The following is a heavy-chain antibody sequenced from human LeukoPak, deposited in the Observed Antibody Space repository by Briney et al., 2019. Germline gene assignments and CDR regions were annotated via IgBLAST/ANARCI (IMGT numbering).Heavy chain of an antibody. CDR3: AKGVSSSWSNDAFDI. J-gene: IGHJ3*02. CDR2: ISYDGSNK. CDR1: GFTFSRHG. D-gene: IGHD6-13*01. Sequence: GGSLRRSCVASGFTFSRHGMNWVRQAPGKGLEWVAVISYDGSNKYYADSVKGRFTISRDNSKNTLYLQMNSLRTEDTAVYYCAKGVSSSWSNDAFDIWGQGTMVTVSS. V-gene: IGHV3-30*18.